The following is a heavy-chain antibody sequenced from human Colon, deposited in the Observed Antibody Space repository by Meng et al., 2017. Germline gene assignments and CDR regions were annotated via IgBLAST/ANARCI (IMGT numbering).Heavy chain of an antibody. CDR2: MSPSSGNT. CDR3: ARTATR. Sequence: GQRVESGAEVKKPGAPVKVSCKAPGYTFTSYEINWMRQAPGQGFEWMGWMSPSSGNTGYAQKFQGRVTMTRNISITTAYMELSSLRFDDTGVYYCARTATRWGQGTLVTVSS. V-gene: IGHV1-8*01. CDR1: GYTFTSYE. J-gene: IGHJ4*02.